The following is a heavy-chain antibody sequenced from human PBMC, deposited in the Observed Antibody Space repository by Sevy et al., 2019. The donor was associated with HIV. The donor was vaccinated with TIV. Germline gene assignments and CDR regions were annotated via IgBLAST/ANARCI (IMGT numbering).Heavy chain of an antibody. CDR3: ARARENLEPLDS. Sequence: ASVKVSCKASGYTFTSYDISWVRQAPGQGLEWMGCIIGYNGNTNYAQKLQGRVTMTTDTSTNTAYMELRSLRSDDTAVYYCARARENLEPLDSWGQRTLVTVSS. J-gene: IGHJ4*02. CDR2: IIGYNGNT. D-gene: IGHD1-1*01. CDR1: GYTFTSYD. V-gene: IGHV1-18*04.